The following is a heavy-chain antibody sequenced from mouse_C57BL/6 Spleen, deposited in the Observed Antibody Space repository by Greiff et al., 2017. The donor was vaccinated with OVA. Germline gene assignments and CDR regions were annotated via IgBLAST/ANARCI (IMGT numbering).Heavy chain of an antibody. D-gene: IGHD1-1*01. CDR3: ARGVLRYFDY. Sequence: VQLQQPGAELVRPGSSVKLSCKASGYTFTSYWMDWVKQRPGQGLEWIGNIYPSDSETHYNQKFKDKATLTVDKSSSTAYMQLSSLTSEDSAVYYCARGVLRYFDYWGQGTTLTVSS. V-gene: IGHV1-61*01. CDR1: GYTFTSYW. CDR2: IYPSDSET. J-gene: IGHJ2*01.